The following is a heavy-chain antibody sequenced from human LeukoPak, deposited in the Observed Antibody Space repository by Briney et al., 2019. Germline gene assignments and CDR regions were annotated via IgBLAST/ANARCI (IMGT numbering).Heavy chain of an antibody. Sequence: GGSLRLSCAASGFTVSSNYMSWVHQAPGKGLEWVSVIYSGGSTYYADSVKGRFTISRDNSKNTLYLQMNSLRAEDTAVYYCARVPSDDSSGYYLGYFDYWGQGTLVTVSS. J-gene: IGHJ4*02. V-gene: IGHV3-66*01. CDR2: IYSGGST. D-gene: IGHD3-22*01. CDR3: ARVPSDDSSGYYLGYFDY. CDR1: GFTVSSNY.